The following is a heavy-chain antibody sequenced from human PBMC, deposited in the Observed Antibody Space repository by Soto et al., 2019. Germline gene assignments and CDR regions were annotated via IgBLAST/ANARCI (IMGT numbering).Heavy chain of an antibody. CDR2: ISSSSSYI. Sequence: GGSLRLSCAASGFTFSSYSMNWVRQAPGKGLEWVSSISSSSSYIYYADSVKGRFTISRDNAKNSLYLQMNSLRAEDTAVYYCARGGGVNSALDYWGQGTLVTVSS. CDR1: GFTFSSYS. D-gene: IGHD1-7*01. J-gene: IGHJ4*02. V-gene: IGHV3-21*01. CDR3: ARGGGVNSALDY.